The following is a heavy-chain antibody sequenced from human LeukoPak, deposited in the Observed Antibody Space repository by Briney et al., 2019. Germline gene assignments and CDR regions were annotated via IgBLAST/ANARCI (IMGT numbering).Heavy chain of an antibody. D-gene: IGHD2-21*02. J-gene: IGHJ5*02. V-gene: IGHV5-51*01. CDR1: GYSFTSYW. Sequence: GESLKISCKGSGYSFTSYWIGWVRQMPGKGLEWMGIIYPGDSDTRYSPSFQGQVTISADKSISTAYLQWSSLKASDTAMYYCARQGYCGGDCYSEWFDPWGQGTLVTVSS. CDR3: ARQGYCGGDCYSEWFDP. CDR2: IYPGDSDT.